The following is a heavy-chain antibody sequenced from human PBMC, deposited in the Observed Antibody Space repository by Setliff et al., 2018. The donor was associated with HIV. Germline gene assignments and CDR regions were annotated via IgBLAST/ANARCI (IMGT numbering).Heavy chain of an antibody. CDR3: ARDGGPGSGWGDYSYYYSMDV. V-gene: IGHV1-46*01. Sequence: GASVKVSCKASGYTFTAHYLHWVRQVPGQGIEWMGIINPSGGSTSYAQEFRGRVTITTDTSADTAYMELSSLRFEDTAVYYCARDGGPGSGWGDYSYYYSMDVWGKGTTVTVSS. D-gene: IGHD6-19*01. CDR1: GYTFTAHY. CDR2: INPSGGST. J-gene: IGHJ6*04.